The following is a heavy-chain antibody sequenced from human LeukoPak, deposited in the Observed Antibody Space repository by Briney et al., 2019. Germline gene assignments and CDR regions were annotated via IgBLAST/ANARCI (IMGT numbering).Heavy chain of an antibody. D-gene: IGHD3-16*01. CDR2: NYYSGST. CDR1: GGSISSSNYY. V-gene: IGHV4-39*01. CDR3: ARWGIGWYLDY. Sequence: SETLSLTCTVSGGSISSSNYYWGWIRQPPGKGLQWIGSNYYSGSTYYNPSLKSRVTMSVDTSKNQFSLKLSSVTAADTAVYYCARWGIGWYLDYWGQGTLVTVSS. J-gene: IGHJ4*02.